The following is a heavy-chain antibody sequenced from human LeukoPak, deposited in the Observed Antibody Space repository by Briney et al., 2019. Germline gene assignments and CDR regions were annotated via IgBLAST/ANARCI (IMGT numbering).Heavy chain of an antibody. CDR3: AREQYQGWFDP. D-gene: IGHD4-11*01. V-gene: IGHV1-8*01. CDR2: MSPNSGDT. J-gene: IGHJ5*02. Sequence: ASVKVSCKASGYTFTSYDFNWVRQATGQRPEWMGWMSPNSGDTGYAQKLQGRVTMTTDTSTSTAYMELRSLRSDDTAVYYCAREQYQGWFDPWGQGTLVTVSS. CDR1: GYTFTSYD.